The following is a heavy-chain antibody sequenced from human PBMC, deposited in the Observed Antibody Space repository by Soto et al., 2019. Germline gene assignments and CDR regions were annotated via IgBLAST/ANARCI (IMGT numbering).Heavy chain of an antibody. CDR3: GAYCGGDCYPSYYYGMDV. D-gene: IGHD2-21*02. J-gene: IGHJ6*02. CDR1: GGSFIGYY. Sequence: SETLSLTCAVYGGSFIGYYWSWIRQPPGKGLEWIGEINHSGSTNYNPSLKSRVTISVDTSKNQFSLKLSSVTAADTAVYYCGAYCGGDCYPSYYYGMDVWGQGTTVTVSS. CDR2: INHSGST. V-gene: IGHV4-34*01.